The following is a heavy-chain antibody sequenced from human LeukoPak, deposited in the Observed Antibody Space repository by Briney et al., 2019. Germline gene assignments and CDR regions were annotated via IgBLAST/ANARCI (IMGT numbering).Heavy chain of an antibody. CDR3: ARGQRTTIFGVVIRYNWFDP. CDR1: GGSFSGYY. Sequence: SETLSLTCAVYGGSFSGYYWSWIRQPPGKGLEWIGEINHSGSTNYNPYLKSRVTISVDTSKNQFSLKLSSVTAADTAVYYCARGQRTTIFGVVIRYNWFDPWGQGTLVTVSS. V-gene: IGHV4-34*01. J-gene: IGHJ5*02. CDR2: INHSGST. D-gene: IGHD3-3*01.